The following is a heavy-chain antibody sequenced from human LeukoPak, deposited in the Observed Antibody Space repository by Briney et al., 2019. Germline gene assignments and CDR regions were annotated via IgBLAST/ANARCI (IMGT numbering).Heavy chain of an antibody. D-gene: IGHD5-24*01. CDR1: GLTFSSYE. CDR3: AKYRLIWLPAPVFDN. Sequence: GGTLRLSCAASGLTFSSYEMIWVRQAPGKGLEWISYIDTSGTLIHYGDSVRGRFTISRDNAKNSLFLQMNSLRAEDTAVYYCAKYRLIWLPAPVFDNWGQGTLVTVSS. J-gene: IGHJ4*02. CDR2: IDTSGTLI. V-gene: IGHV3-48*03.